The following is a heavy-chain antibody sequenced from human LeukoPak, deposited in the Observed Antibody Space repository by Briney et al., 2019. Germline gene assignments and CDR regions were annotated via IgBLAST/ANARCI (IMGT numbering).Heavy chain of an antibody. V-gene: IGHV3-48*04. Sequence: PGESLRLSCAASGFTFSRYSMNWVRQAPGKGLEWVSYMSSRSSTIYYADPVEGRFTISRDNAKNSLYLQMNSLRAADTAVYYCARAPIYYYYYGMDVWGQGTTVTVSS. CDR1: GFTFSRYS. J-gene: IGHJ6*02. CDR2: MSSRSSTI. CDR3: ARAPIYYYYYGMDV.